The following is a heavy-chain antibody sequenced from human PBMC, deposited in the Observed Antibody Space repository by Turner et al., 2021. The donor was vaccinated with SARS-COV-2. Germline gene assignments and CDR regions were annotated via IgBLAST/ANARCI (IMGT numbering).Heavy chain of an antibody. CDR2: IRSKAYGETT. V-gene: IGHV3-49*03. Sequence: EVQLVESGGGLEQPGRSLRLSCTTSGFSFGDYAMSWFRQAPGKGLEWVSFIRSKAYGETTKYAASVEGRFTISRDDSKNIVYLQMNSPETEDTAGFYFTSVHHYYGSSVCVLCWGRGTLVTVSS. D-gene: IGHD3-10*01. J-gene: IGHJ1*01. CDR1: GFSFGDYA. CDR3: TSVHHYYGSSVCVLC.